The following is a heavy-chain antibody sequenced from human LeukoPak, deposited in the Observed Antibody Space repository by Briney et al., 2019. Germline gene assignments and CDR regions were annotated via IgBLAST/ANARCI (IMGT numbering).Heavy chain of an antibody. J-gene: IGHJ4*02. V-gene: IGHV3-23*01. CDR2: ISVSGNT. D-gene: IGHD3-22*01. CDR1: GFTLSSYA. Sequence: GGSLRLSCAASGFTLSSYAMSWVRQGPGKGLEWVSAISVSGNTYHADSVKGRFTISRDSYKNTLYLQMNSLRAEDTGVYYCAREQPYYYDSSGTALMAEIKYYFDYWGQGTLVTVSS. CDR3: AREQPYYYDSSGTALMAEIKYYFDY.